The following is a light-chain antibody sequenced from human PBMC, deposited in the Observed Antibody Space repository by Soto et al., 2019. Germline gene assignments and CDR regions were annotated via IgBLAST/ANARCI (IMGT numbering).Light chain of an antibody. CDR1: SSDVGGDNY. V-gene: IGLV2-11*01. CDR2: DVS. Sequence: QSALTQPASVSGSPGESITISCTGTSSDVGGDNYVSWYQQYPGKAPKVMIYDVSKRPSGVPDRFSGSRSGNTASLTISGLQTEDEADDYCCSYGGTYTLYVFGTGTKVTVL. J-gene: IGLJ1*01. CDR3: CSYGGTYTLYV.